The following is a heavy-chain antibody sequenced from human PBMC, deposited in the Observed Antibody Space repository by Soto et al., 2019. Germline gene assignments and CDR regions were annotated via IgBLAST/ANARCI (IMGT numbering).Heavy chain of an antibody. CDR1: GYTFTSYG. V-gene: IGHV1-18*04. D-gene: IGHD3-3*01. CDR3: ARDESGGYYDFWSGYFANYYYYGMDV. J-gene: IGHJ6*02. Sequence: VASVKVSCKASGYTFTSYGISWVRQAPGQGLEWMGWISAYNGNTNYAQKLQGRVTMTTDTSTSTAYMELRSLRSDDTAVYYCARDESGGYYDFWSGYFANYYYYGMDVWGQGATVTVSS. CDR2: ISAYNGNT.